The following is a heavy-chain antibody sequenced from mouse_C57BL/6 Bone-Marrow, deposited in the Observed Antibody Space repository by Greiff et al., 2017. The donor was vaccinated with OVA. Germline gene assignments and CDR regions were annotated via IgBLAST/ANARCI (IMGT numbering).Heavy chain of an antibody. CDR1: GYTFTSYG. V-gene: IGHV1-81*01. Sequence: VKLVESGAELARPGASVKLSCKASGYTFTSYGISWVKQRTGQGLEWIGEIYPRSGNTYYNEKFKGKATLTADKSSSTAYMELRSLTSEDSAVYLCARVRLRRKGNAMDYWGQGTSVTVSS. CDR2: IYPRSGNT. D-gene: IGHD2-2*01. J-gene: IGHJ4*01. CDR3: ARVRLRRKGNAMDY.